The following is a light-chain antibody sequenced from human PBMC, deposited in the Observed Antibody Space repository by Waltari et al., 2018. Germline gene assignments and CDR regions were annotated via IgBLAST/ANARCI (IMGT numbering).Light chain of an antibody. Sequence: YVLTQPPSVSVAPGKTATITCGEDNIETKSVHWYQQKPVQAPILIMFYDSERPSGCPVRFSGSNSGNPATLTISRVEAGDEADYYCQVWDSYRHHYVFGTGTKVTVL. CDR3: QVWDSYRHHYV. V-gene: IGLV3-21*04. CDR1: NIETKS. CDR2: YDS. J-gene: IGLJ1*01.